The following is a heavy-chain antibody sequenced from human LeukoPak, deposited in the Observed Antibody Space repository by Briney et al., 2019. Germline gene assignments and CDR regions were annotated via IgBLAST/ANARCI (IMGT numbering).Heavy chain of an antibody. D-gene: IGHD3-10*01. CDR2: IYTSGST. J-gene: IGHJ4*02. CDR3: ARVSRGLLDY. CDR1: GGSFSGYY. Sequence: SETLSLTCAVYGGSFSGYYWSWIRQPAGKGLEWIGRIYTSGSTNYNPSLKSRVTMSVDTSKNQFSLKLSSVTAADTAVYYCARVSRGLLDYWGQGTLVTVSS. V-gene: IGHV4-59*10.